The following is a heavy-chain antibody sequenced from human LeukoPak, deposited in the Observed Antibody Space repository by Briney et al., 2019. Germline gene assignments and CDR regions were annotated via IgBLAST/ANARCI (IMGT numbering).Heavy chain of an antibody. V-gene: IGHV3-23*01. CDR1: GFTFSHYA. CDR3: AKGDYYDSSGYYPRRFDP. J-gene: IGHJ5*02. Sequence: GGSLRLSCGASGFTFSHYAMTWVRQAPGKGLEWVSATSGSGGSTYYADSVKGRFTISRDNSKNTLYLQMNSLRAEDTAVYYCAKGDYYDSSGYYPRRFDPWGQGTLVTVSS. CDR2: TSGSGGST. D-gene: IGHD3-22*01.